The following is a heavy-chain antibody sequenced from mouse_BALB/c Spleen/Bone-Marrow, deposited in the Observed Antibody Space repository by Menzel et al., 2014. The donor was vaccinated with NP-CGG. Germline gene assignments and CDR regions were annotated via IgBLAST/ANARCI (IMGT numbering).Heavy chain of an antibody. Sequence: VQLKQSGAGLVKPGASVKLSCTASGSNIKDTYMHWVKQRPEQGLEWIGRIDPANGNTKYDPKFQGKATITADTSSNTAYLQLSSLTPEDTAVYYCARWLPLAYWGQGTLVTVSA. CDR2: IDPANGNT. V-gene: IGHV14-3*02. CDR1: GSNIKDTY. J-gene: IGHJ3*01. CDR3: ARWLPLAY. D-gene: IGHD2-2*01.